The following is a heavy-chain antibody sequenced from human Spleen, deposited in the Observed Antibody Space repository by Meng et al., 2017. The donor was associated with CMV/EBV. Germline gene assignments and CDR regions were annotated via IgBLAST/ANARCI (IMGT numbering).Heavy chain of an antibody. Sequence: ASVKVSCKASGYTFTNYGISWVRQAPGQGLEWMGWINIDSGKTNHAQKVQGRVTMTTDTSTSTAYMELRSLRSDDTAVYYCARDRVGMVVTPWWFDPWGQGTLVTVSS. CDR1: GYTFTNYG. D-gene: IGHD4-23*01. CDR2: INIDSGKT. CDR3: ARDRVGMVVTPWWFDP. J-gene: IGHJ5*02. V-gene: IGHV1-18*01.